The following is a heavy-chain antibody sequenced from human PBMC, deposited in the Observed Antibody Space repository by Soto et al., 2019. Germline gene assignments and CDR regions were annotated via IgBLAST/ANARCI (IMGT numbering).Heavy chain of an antibody. CDR3: ARPVGGSARFHNLFDP. V-gene: IGHV1-3*01. J-gene: IGHJ5*02. CDR2: INAGNGNT. D-gene: IGHD2-15*01. CDR1: GYTFTSYA. Sequence: ASVKVSCKASGYTFTSYAMHWVRQAPGQRLEWMGWINAGNGNTKYSQKFQGRVTITRDTSASTAYMELSSLRSEDTAVYHCARPVGGSARFHNLFDPRGHGTLFTVSS.